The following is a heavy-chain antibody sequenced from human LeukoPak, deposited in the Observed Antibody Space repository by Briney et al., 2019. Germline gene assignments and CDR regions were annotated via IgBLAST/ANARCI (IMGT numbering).Heavy chain of an antibody. Sequence: PGGSLTLSYTASGFTLYRQVKRWLPQAPGKALVCLPPISGGGDSTYYADSVKGRFIISRDYSKNTLYLQMNSLRAEDTAEYYCATTRRYSSSWDRGFLDYWGQGSLVTVSS. CDR3: ATTRRYSSSWDRGFLDY. J-gene: IGHJ4*02. D-gene: IGHD6-13*01. CDR2: ISGGGDST. CDR1: GFTLYRQV. V-gene: IGHV3-23*01.